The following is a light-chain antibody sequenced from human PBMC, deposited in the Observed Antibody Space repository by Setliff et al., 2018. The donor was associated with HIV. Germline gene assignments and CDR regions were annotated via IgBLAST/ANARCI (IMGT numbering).Light chain of an antibody. Sequence: QSVLAQPASVSGSPGQSITISCTGTSSDVGGYNYVSWYQQHPGKAPKLMIYDVSKRPSGVSNRFSGSKSGNTASLTISGLQAEDEADYYCSSYTSSSTPHVFGTGTKVTVL. CDR2: DVS. CDR3: SSYTSSSTPHV. J-gene: IGLJ1*01. CDR1: SSDVGGYNY. V-gene: IGLV2-14*01.